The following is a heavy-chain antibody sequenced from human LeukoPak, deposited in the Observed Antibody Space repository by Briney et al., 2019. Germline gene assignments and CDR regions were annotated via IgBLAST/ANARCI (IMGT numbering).Heavy chain of an antibody. CDR3: AKGPAKRGYGDY. V-gene: IGHV3-30*18. D-gene: IGHD5-12*01. CDR2: ISYDGSNK. Sequence: GRSLRLSCAASGFTFSSYGMHWVRQAPGKGLEWVAVISYDGSNKYYADSVKGRFTISRDNSKNTLYLQMNSLRAEDTAVYYCAKGPAKRGYGDYWGQGTLVTVSP. CDR1: GFTFSSYG. J-gene: IGHJ4*02.